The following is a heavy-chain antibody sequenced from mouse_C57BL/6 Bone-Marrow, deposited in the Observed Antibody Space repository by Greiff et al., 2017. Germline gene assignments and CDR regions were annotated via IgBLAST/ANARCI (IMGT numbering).Heavy chain of an antibody. CDR2: INPSNGGT. D-gene: IGHD3-1*01. J-gene: IGHJ3*01. CDR3: ARQLGLRKGWFAY. CDR1: GYTFTSYW. Sequence: QVQLQQPGTELVKPGASVKLSCKASGYTFTSYWMHWVKQRPGQGLEWIGNINPSNGGTNYNEKFKSKATLTVDKSSSTAYMQLSSLTSEDSAVYDCARQLGLRKGWFAYWGQGTLVTVSA. V-gene: IGHV1-53*01.